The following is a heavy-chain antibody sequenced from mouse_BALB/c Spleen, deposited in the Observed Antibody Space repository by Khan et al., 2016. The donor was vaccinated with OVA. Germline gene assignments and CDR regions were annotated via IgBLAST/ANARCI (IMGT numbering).Heavy chain of an antibody. V-gene: IGHV1-20*02. D-gene: IGHD1-1*01. CDR1: GYSFTGYF. CDR3: ARIYGSDFDY. Sequence: EVQLQESGPELVKPGASVKISCKASGYSFTGYFMHWVMQSHGKSLEWIGRINPHFGETFYNQKFVGKATLTVDESSSTAHMELRSLASEDSAVYYCARIYGSDFDYWCQGTTLTVSS. J-gene: IGHJ2*01. CDR2: INPHFGET.